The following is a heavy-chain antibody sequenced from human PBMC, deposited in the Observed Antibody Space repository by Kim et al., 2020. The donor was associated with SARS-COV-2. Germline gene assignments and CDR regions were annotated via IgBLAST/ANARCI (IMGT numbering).Heavy chain of an antibody. CDR2: INPNSGGT. V-gene: IGHV1-2*06. J-gene: IGHJ5*02. D-gene: IGHD1-26*01. Sequence: ASVKVSCKASGYTFTGYYMHWVRQAPGQGLEWMGRINPNSGGTNYAQKFQGRVTMTRDTSISTAYMELSRLRSDDTAVYYCARDRAYSGSYPGWFDPWGQGTLVTVSS. CDR1: GYTFTGYY. CDR3: ARDRAYSGSYPGWFDP.